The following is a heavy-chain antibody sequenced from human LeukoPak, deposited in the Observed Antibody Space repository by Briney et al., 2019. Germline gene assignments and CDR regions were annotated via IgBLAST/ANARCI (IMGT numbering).Heavy chain of an antibody. CDR1: GFSFSNTW. J-gene: IGHJ4*02. Sequence: PGGSLRLSCAASGFSFSNTWMNWVRQAPGKGLDWVGRIKSKAEGGTTDYAAPVKGRFTISRDDSKNTMYLHMNGLKTEDTAVYFCTTDPPYCSAGSCYYFGYWGQGTLVTVSS. V-gene: IGHV3-15*01. D-gene: IGHD2-15*01. CDR3: TTDPPYCSAGSCYYFGY. CDR2: IKSKAEGGTT.